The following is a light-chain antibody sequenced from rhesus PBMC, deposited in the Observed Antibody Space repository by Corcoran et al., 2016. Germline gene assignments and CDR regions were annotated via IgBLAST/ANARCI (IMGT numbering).Light chain of an antibody. CDR3: QQHDSAPRT. CDR1: QAISIW. CDR2: KAS. V-gene: IGKV1S6*01. Sequence: DIQMTQSPSSLSASVGDRVTITCRASQAISIWLAWYQQKPWKSPKLLIYKASALGSGVPSRFSGSGAVTEFTLTIGSLQPEDFATYYCQQHDSAPRTFGQGTKVEIK. J-gene: IGKJ1*01.